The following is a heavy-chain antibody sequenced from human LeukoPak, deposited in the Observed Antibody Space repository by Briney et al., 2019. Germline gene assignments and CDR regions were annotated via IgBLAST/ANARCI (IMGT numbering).Heavy chain of an antibody. CDR1: GFTFSNYA. J-gene: IGHJ4*02. V-gene: IGHV3-64D*08. D-gene: IGHD1-26*01. Sequence: GGSLRLSCSASGFTFSNYAMYWVRQAPGKGLEYISAISSNGGSTYYADSVKGRFTISRDNSKNTLYLQMSSLRAEDTAVYYCAKPPEVGATVGYFDYWGQGTLVTVSS. CDR2: ISSNGGST. CDR3: AKPPEVGATVGYFDY.